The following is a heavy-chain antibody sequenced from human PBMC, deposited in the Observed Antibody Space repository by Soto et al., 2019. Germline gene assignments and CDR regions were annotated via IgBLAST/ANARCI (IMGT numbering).Heavy chain of an antibody. Sequence: QVQLQQWSAGLLKPSETLSLTCAVYGGSFSNYYWSWIRQPPGKGLEWIGEIKLSASTNYNPSLKSRVTMSLDTSKNQFSLKLSSVTAADTAVYYCAKGGGSLWSWGQGTLVTVSS. J-gene: IGHJ5*02. CDR3: AKGGGSLWS. CDR1: GGSFSNYY. D-gene: IGHD3-10*01. V-gene: IGHV4-34*01. CDR2: IKLSAST.